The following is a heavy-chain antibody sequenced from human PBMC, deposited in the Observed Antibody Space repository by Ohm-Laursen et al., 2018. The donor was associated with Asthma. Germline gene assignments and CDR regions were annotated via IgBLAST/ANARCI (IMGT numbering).Heavy chain of an antibody. CDR3: ARGTFYYESTGYYFFDH. Sequence: SQTLSLTCTVSGDSISSGNNYWSWIRQHPGEGLEWIGYIYYSGITYSNPSLRSRVSISVDTSKNQFSLNLTPVTAADTAVYYCARGTFYYESTGYYFFDHWGQGALVTVSS. J-gene: IGHJ4*02. CDR1: GDSISSGNNY. D-gene: IGHD3-22*01. V-gene: IGHV4-31*03. CDR2: IYYSGIT.